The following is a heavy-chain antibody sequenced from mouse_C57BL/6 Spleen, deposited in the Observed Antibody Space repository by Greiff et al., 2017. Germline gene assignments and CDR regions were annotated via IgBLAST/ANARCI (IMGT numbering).Heavy chain of an antibody. V-gene: IGHV1-59*01. Sequence: VQLQQPGAELVRPGTSVKLSCKASGYTFTSYWMHWVKQRPGQGLEWIGVIDPSDSYTNYNQKFKGKATLTVDTSSSTAYMQLSSLTSEDSAVYYCARSNGSSLFYFDYWGQGTTLTVSS. CDR2: IDPSDSYT. CDR1: GYTFTSYW. J-gene: IGHJ2*01. CDR3: ARSNGSSLFYFDY. D-gene: IGHD1-1*01.